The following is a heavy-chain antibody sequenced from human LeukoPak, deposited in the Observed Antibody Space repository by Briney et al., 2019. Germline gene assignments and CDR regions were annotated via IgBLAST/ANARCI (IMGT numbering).Heavy chain of an antibody. CDR2: IYYSGST. V-gene: IGHV4-39*01. D-gene: IGHD3-22*01. J-gene: IGHJ4*02. CDR1: GGSVSSGSYY. CDR3: ARQGGIRSGYYY. Sequence: PSETLSLTCTVSGGSVSSGSYYWGWIRQPPGKGLEWIGSIYYSGSTYYNPSLKSRVTISVDTSKNQFSLKLSSVTAADTAVYYCARQGGIRSGYYYWGQGTLVTVSS.